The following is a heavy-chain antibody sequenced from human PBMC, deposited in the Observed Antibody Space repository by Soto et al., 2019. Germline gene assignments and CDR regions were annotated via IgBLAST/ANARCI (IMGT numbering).Heavy chain of an antibody. V-gene: IGHV1-18*04. CDR3: ARVIAAAGTHYGMDV. CDR1: GYTFTSYG. D-gene: IGHD6-13*01. Sequence: ASVKVSCKASGYTFTSYGISWVRQAPGQGLEWMGWISAYNGNTNYAQKLQGRVTMTTDTSTSTAYMELRSLRSDDTAVYYCARVIAAAGTHYGMDVWGQGTTVTVSS. J-gene: IGHJ6*02. CDR2: ISAYNGNT.